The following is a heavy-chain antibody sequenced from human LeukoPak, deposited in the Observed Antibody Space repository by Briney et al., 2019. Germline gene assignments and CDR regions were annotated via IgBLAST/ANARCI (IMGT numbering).Heavy chain of an antibody. D-gene: IGHD3-3*01. CDR3: ASLITIFGVVMDYMDV. V-gene: IGHV3-7*01. CDR2: IKQDGSEK. J-gene: IGHJ6*03. CDR1: GFTFSSYW. Sequence: GGSLRLSCAASGFTFSSYWMSWVRQAPGKGLEWVANIKQDGSEKYYVDSVKGRFTISRDNAKNPLYLQMNSLRAEDTAVYYCASLITIFGVVMDYMDVWGKGTTVTVSS.